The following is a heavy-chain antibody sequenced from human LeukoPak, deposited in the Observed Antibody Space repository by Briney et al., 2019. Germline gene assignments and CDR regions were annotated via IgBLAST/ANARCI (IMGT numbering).Heavy chain of an antibody. D-gene: IGHD6-13*01. CDR3: ASSATTSSSWYGGAFDI. CDR2: INPNSGGT. CDR1: GYTFTGYY. J-gene: IGHJ3*02. Sequence: ASVKVSCKASGYTFTGYYMHWVRQAPGQGLEWMGWINPNSGGTNYAQKFQGRVTMTRDTSISTAYMELSRLRSDDTAVYYCASSATTSSSWYGGAFDIWGQGTMVTVSS. V-gene: IGHV1-2*02.